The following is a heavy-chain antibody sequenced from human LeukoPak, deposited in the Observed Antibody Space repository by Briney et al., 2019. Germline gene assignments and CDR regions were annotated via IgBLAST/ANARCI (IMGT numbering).Heavy chain of an antibody. D-gene: IGHD3-3*01. CDR3: AREPFWSGYYSNLHFDY. CDR1: GFTFSSYA. V-gene: IGHV3-64*01. J-gene: IGHJ4*02. CDR2: ISSNGGST. Sequence: GGSLRLSCAASGFTFSSYAMHWVRQAPGKGLEYVSAISSNGGSTYYANSVKGRFTISRDNSKNTLYLQMNSLRAEDTAVYYCAREPFWSGYYSNLHFDYWGQGTLVTVSS.